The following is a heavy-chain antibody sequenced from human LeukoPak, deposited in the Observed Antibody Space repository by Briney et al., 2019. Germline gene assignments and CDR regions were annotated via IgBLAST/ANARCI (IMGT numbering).Heavy chain of an antibody. CDR1: GYTFTGYY. CDR2: INPNSGGT. V-gene: IGHV1-2*02. CDR3: ARGRYYYDSSAYYFDY. D-gene: IGHD3-22*01. J-gene: IGHJ4*02. Sequence: GASVKVSCKASGYTFTGYYMHWMRQAPGQGLEWMGWINPNSGGTNYAQKFQGRVTMTRDTSISTAYMELSRLRSDDTAVYYCARGRYYYDSSAYYFDYWGQGTLVTVSS.